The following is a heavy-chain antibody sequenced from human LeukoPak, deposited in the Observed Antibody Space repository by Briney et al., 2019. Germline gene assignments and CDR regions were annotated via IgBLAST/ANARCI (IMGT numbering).Heavy chain of an antibody. CDR3: ASLYSPEPYYYSRDV. V-gene: IGHV1-69*05. J-gene: IGHJ6*03. D-gene: IGHD2-8*01. CDR2: IIPIFGTA. Sequence: GASVKVSCKASGGTFSSYAISWVRQAPGQGLEWMGGIIPIFGTANYAQKFQGRVTITTDESTSTAYVELSSLRSEDTAVYYCASLYSPEPYYYSRDVWAKGPRSPSP. CDR1: GGTFSSYA.